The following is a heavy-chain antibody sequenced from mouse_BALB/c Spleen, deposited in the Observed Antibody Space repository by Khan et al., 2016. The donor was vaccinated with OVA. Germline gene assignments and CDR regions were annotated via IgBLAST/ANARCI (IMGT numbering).Heavy chain of an antibody. V-gene: IGHV2-6-1*01. J-gene: IGHJ4*01. Sequence: VELVESGPGLVAPSQSLSITCTISGFSLTNYGVPWVRQPPGKGLAWLVVIWSDGSATYNSALKSRLSISKDNSKSQVFLKMNRLQTDDTAMYYCARQPYYHYYIMDYWGQGTSVTVSS. CDR3: ARQPYYHYYIMDY. D-gene: IGHD2-10*01. CDR1: GFSLTNYG. CDR2: IWSDGSA.